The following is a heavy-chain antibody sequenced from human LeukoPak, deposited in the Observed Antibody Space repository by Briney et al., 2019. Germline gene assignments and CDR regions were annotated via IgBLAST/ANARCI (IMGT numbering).Heavy chain of an antibody. Sequence: PSETLSLTCTVSGGSISSSSSYWGWIRQPPGKGLEWIGNIFYSGTTYYNPSLKSRVTISLDTSKNQFSLRLSSVTAADTASYYCVRLPTGYPNWFDPWGQGTLVTVSS. CDR2: IFYSGTT. CDR3: VRLPTGYPNWFDP. D-gene: IGHD3-9*01. CDR1: GGSISSSSSY. V-gene: IGHV4-39*01. J-gene: IGHJ5*02.